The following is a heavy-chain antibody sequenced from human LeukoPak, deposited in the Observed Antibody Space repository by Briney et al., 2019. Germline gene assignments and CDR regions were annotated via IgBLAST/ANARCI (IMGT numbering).Heavy chain of an antibody. CDR1: GFTFDDYA. Sequence: PGGSLRLSCAASGFTFDDYAMHWVRQAPGKGLEWVSGISWNSGSIGYADSVKGRFTISRDNAKNSLYLQMNSLRAEDMALYYCAKDSRRNLYDFWSGRDYWGQGTLVTVSS. CDR3: AKDSRRNLYDFWSGRDY. CDR2: ISWNSGSI. J-gene: IGHJ4*02. D-gene: IGHD3-3*01. V-gene: IGHV3-9*03.